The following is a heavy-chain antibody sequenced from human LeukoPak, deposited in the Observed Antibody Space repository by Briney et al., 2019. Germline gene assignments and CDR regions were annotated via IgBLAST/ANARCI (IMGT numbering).Heavy chain of an antibody. V-gene: IGHV4-38-2*01. D-gene: IGHD1-1*01. CDR3: ARNVSYSFDY. CDR2: IYHSGST. Sequence: SETLSLTCDVSGYSIRSNYYWGWIRQPPGKGLEWIGSIYHSGSTYYNPSLKCRVTISVDTSKNQFSLKLSSVTAADTAVYYCARNVSYSFDYWGQGTLVTVSS. CDR1: GYSIRSNYY. J-gene: IGHJ4*02.